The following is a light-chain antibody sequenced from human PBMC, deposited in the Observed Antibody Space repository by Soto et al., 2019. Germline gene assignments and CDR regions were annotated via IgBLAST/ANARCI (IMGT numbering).Light chain of an antibody. Sequence: DIQMTQSPSSVAASVGDRVTITCRASQSLSSWLAWYQQRPGKAPKLLIFGVSSLQSGVPSRFSGSASGTDFTLTISRLEPEDFAVYYCQQYGGLPRTFGQGTKVDIK. CDR2: GVS. CDR3: QQYGGLPRT. V-gene: IGKV1-12*01. J-gene: IGKJ1*01. CDR1: QSLSSW.